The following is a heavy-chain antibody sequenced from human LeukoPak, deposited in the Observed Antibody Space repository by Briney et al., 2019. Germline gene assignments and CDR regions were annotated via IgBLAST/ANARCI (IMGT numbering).Heavy chain of an antibody. J-gene: IGHJ4*02. CDR2: IIPIFGTA. Sequence: ASVKVSCTASGGTFSSYAISWVRQAPGQGLEWMGGIIPIFGTANYAQKFQGRVTITADESTSTAYMELSSLRSEDTAVYYCARGGIQEAIFDYWGQGTLVTVSS. D-gene: IGHD5-18*01. V-gene: IGHV1-69*13. CDR3: ARGGIQEAIFDY. CDR1: GGTFSSYA.